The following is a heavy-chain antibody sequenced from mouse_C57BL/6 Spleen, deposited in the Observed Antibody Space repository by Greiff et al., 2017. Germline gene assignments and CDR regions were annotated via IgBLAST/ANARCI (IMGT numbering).Heavy chain of an antibody. V-gene: IGHV1-52*01. CDR2: IDPSDSET. D-gene: IGHD1-1*01. J-gene: IGHJ2*01. CDR1: GYTFTSYW. Sequence: VQLQQPGAELVRPGSSVKLSCKASGYTFTSYWMHWVKQRPIQGLEWIGNIDPSDSETHYNQKFKDKATLTVDKSSSTAYMQLSSLTSEDSAVYYCAREEAYGSALDYWGQGTTLTVSS. CDR3: AREEAYGSALDY.